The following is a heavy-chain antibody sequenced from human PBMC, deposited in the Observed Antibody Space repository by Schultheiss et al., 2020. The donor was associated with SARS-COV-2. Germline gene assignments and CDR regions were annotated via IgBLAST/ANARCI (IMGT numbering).Heavy chain of an antibody. V-gene: IGHV3-53*01. J-gene: IGHJ4*02. CDR1: GFTVSSNY. D-gene: IGHD6-13*01. Sequence: GGSLRLSCAASGFTVSSNYMSWVRQAPGKGLEWVSVIYSGGSTYYADSVKGRFTISRDNSKNTLYLQMNSLRAEDTAVYYCARGRDAAATFSKKYYFDSWGQGTLVTVSS. CDR2: IYSGGST. CDR3: ARGRDAAATFSKKYYFDS.